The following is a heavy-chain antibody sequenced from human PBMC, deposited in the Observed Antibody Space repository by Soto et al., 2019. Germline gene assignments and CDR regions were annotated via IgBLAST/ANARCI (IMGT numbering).Heavy chain of an antibody. CDR3: ATSDILTGYYIPVYYYGMDV. V-gene: IGHV1-24*01. Sequence: ASVKVSCKVSGYTLTELCMHWVRQAPGEGLEWMGGFDPEDGETIYAQKFQGRVTMTEDTSTDTAYMELSSLRSEDTAVYYCATSDILTGYYIPVYYYGMDVWGQGTTVTVSS. J-gene: IGHJ6*02. CDR2: FDPEDGET. D-gene: IGHD3-9*01. CDR1: GYTLTELC.